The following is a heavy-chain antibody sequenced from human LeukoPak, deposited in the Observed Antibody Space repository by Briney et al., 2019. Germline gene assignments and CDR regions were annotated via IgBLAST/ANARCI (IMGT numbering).Heavy chain of an antibody. D-gene: IGHD3-22*01. CDR2: ISAYNGNT. V-gene: IGHV1-18*01. CDR3: ATETYYHDEYYFDY. Sequence: ASVKVSCKASGYTFTNYGISWVRQAPGQGLEWMGWISAYNGNTNYAQKLQGRVTMTTDTSTSTAYMELRSLRSDDTAVYYCATETYYHDEYYFDYWGQGTLVTVSS. CDR1: GYTFTNYG. J-gene: IGHJ4*02.